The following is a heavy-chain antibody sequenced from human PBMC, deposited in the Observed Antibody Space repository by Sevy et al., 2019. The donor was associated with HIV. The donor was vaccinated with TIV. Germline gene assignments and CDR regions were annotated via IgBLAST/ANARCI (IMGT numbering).Heavy chain of an antibody. J-gene: IGHJ4*02. CDR2: ISGGGGST. D-gene: IGHD3-3*01. Sequence: GGSLRLSCAASGFTFSNYAMSWVRQAPGKGLEWVSAISGGGGSTYYADSVKGRFTSSRDNSKNTLYLQMNSLRAEDTDVYDCAKDRDIECDFSPCKYFDYWGQGTLVTVSS. CDR1: GFTFSNYA. CDR3: AKDRDIECDFSPCKYFDY. V-gene: IGHV3-23*01.